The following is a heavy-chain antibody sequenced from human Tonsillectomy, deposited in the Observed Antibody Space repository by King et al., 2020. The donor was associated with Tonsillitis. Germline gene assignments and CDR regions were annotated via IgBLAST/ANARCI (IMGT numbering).Heavy chain of an antibody. V-gene: IGHV3-13*01. D-gene: IGHD6-19*01. CDR1: GFTFSSYD. CDR3: ARGGIAVAGDAFDI. CDR2: SCTAGDT. J-gene: IGHJ3*02. Sequence: EVQLVESGGGLVQPGGSLRLSCAASGFTFSSYDMHWVRQATGKGLEWVSASCTAGDTYYTGFVKGRFTISRENAKNSLYLQMNSLRAGDTAVYYCARGGIAVAGDAFDIWGQGTMVTVSS.